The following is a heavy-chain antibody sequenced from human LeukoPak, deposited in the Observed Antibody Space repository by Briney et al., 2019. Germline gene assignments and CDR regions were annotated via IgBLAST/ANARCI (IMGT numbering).Heavy chain of an antibody. Sequence: ASVKVSCKASGYTFTSYGISWVRQAPGQGLEWMGWISAYNGNTNYAQKLQGRVTMTTDTSTSTAYMELRSLRSDDTAVYYCARPKDYYDSSGYYYGDAFDIWGQGTMVTVSS. CDR1: GYTFTSYG. CDR3: ARPKDYYDSSGYYYGDAFDI. D-gene: IGHD3-22*01. V-gene: IGHV1-18*01. J-gene: IGHJ3*02. CDR2: ISAYNGNT.